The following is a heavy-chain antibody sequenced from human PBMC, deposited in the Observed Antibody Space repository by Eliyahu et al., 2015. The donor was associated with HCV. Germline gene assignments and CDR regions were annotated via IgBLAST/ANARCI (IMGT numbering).Heavy chain of an antibody. D-gene: IGHD3-3*01. J-gene: IGHJ4*02. V-gene: IGHV4-59*12. CDR1: GGSISSYY. Sequence: QVQLQESGPGLVKPSETLSLTCTVSGGSISSYYWSWIRQPPGKGLEWIGYIYYSGSTNYNPSLKSRVTISVDTSKNQFSLKLSSVTAADTAVYYCARSFLRIGHYYFDYWGQGTLVTVSS. CDR3: ARSFLRIGHYYFDY. CDR2: IYYSGST.